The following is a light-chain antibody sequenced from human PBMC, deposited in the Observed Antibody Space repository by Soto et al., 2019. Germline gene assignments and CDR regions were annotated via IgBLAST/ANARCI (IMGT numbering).Light chain of an antibody. CDR3: CSFAGGATFV. Sequence: QSALTQPASVSGSPGQSISISCTWTSNDIGGYNLVSWYQQHPGKAPKLIIYEASERPSGVSDRFSGSRSGNTASLTISTLQSEDEADYSCCSFAGGATFVFGGGTQLTVL. CDR2: EAS. CDR1: SNDIGGYNL. V-gene: IGLV2-23*02. J-gene: IGLJ2*01.